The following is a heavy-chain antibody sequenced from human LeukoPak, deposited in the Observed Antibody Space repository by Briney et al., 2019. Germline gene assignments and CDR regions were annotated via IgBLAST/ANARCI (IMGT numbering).Heavy chain of an antibody. J-gene: IGHJ4*02. CDR1: GYTFTDYY. CDR2: INPNSGGT. D-gene: IGHD1-1*01. V-gene: IGHV1-2*06. CDR3: ARGRGGTLNDY. Sequence: ASVKVSCKASGYTFTDYYMHWVRQAPGQGLEWMGRINPNSGGTNYAQKFQGRVTMTRDTSIRTAYMELSRLKSDDTAVYYCARGRGGTLNDYWGQGTLVTVSS.